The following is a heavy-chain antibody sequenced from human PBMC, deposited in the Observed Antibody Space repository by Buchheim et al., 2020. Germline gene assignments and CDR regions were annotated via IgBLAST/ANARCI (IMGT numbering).Heavy chain of an antibody. CDR1: GFTFSMYG. CDR2: IWYDGSKN. Sequence: QVKLVESGGGVVQPGSSLRLSCAASGFTFSMYGMQWVRQAPGKGLEWVAVIWYDGSKNHYGDSVKGRFTISRDNSRNTLYLEMNSLRAEDTAVYYCARDGSGYSGQIDYWGQGTL. D-gene: IGHD5-12*01. CDR3: ARDGSGYSGQIDY. J-gene: IGHJ4*02. V-gene: IGHV3-33*08.